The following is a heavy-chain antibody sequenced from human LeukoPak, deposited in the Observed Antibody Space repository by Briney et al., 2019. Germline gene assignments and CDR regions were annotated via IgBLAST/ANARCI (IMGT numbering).Heavy chain of an antibody. V-gene: IGHV3-9*01. CDR2: ISWNSGSI. CDR3: AKDVQRFRIAAAGLDY. CDR1: GFTFDDYA. Sequence: PGGSLRLSCEASGFTFDDYAMHWVRQAPGKGLEWVSGISWNSGSIGYADSVKGRFTISRDNAKNSLYLQMNSLRAEDTALYYCAKDVQRFRIAAAGLDYWGQGTLVTVSS. J-gene: IGHJ4*02. D-gene: IGHD6-13*01.